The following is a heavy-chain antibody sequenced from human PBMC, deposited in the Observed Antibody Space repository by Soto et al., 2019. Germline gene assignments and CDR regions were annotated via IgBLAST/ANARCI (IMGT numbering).Heavy chain of an antibody. CDR1: GFTFSDYA. D-gene: IGHD6-19*01. V-gene: IGHV3-30*18. J-gene: IGHJ4*02. CDR3: AKGGRQWLVTSDFNY. CDR2: VSHDGRNT. Sequence: VQLVESGGGVVQPGRSLRLSCAASGFTFSDYAMHWVRQAPGKGLEWVAVVSHDGRNTHYADSVKGRFTISRDSSKNRFSLEMTSLRAEDTAGYYCAKGGRQWLVTSDFNYWGQGALFTVSS.